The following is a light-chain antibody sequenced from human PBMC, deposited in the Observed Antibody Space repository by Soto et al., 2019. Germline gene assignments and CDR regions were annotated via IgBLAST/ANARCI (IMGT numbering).Light chain of an antibody. CDR3: SSYTGSNTLEV. J-gene: IGLJ1*01. Sequence: QSALTQPASVSGSPGQSITISCTGTSSDVGGYNYVSWYQQHPGKAPKLMIYDVTNRPSGVSNRFSGSKSDNTASLTISGLQAEDEADYYCSSYTGSNTLEVFGTGTKVTVL. CDR2: DVT. CDR1: SSDVGGYNY. V-gene: IGLV2-14*03.